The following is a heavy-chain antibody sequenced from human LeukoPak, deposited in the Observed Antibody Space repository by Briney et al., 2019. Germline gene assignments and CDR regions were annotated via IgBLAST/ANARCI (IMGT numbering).Heavy chain of an antibody. CDR1: GYSFTSYW. Sequence: GESLKISCKGSGYSFTSYWIGWVRRMPGKGLEWMGIIYPGDSDTRYSPSFQGQVTISADKSISTAYLQWSSLKASDTAMYYCARLSHRYSSSWYGVQHWGQDTLVTVSS. CDR2: IYPGDSDT. V-gene: IGHV5-51*01. CDR3: ARLSHRYSSSWYGVQH. J-gene: IGHJ1*01. D-gene: IGHD6-13*01.